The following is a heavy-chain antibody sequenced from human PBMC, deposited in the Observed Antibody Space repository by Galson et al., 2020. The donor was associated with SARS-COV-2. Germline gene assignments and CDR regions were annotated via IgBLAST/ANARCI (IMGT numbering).Heavy chain of an antibody. CDR1: GGSFSGYY. Sequence: SETLSLTCAVYGGSFSGYYCSWIRQPPGKGLEWIGEINHSGSTNYNPSLNSRVTISVYTSKNQFSLKLSSVTAADTAVYYCARGNDGYIGDYWGQGTLVTVSS. V-gene: IGHV4-34*01. J-gene: IGHJ4*02. D-gene: IGHD5-12*01. CDR3: ARGNDGYIGDY. CDR2: INHSGST.